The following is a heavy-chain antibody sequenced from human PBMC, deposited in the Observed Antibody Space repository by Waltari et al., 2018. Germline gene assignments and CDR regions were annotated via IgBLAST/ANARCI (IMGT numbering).Heavy chain of an antibody. CDR2: ISYDGSNK. Sequence: QVQLVESGGGVVQPGRSLRLSCAASGFTFSSYAMHWVRQAPGKGLEWVAVISYDGSNKYYADSVKGRFTISRDNSKNTLYLQMNSLRAEDTAVYYCARSVYGDYEDYWGQGTLVTVSS. CDR1: GFTFSSYA. V-gene: IGHV3-30*01. D-gene: IGHD4-17*01. J-gene: IGHJ4*02. CDR3: ARSVYGDYEDY.